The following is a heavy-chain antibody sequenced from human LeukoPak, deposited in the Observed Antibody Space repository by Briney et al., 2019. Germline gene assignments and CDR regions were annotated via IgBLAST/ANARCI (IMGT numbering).Heavy chain of an antibody. Sequence: GSSVKVSCKASVGTFRSYPISWVRQAPGQGLEWMGGIIPIFSTANYAQKFQGRVTITTDEYTSTAYMELSSRRSEDTAVYYCAREVGSSSRGNWFDPWGQGTLVTVSS. D-gene: IGHD6-6*01. CDR3: AREVGSSSRGNWFDP. J-gene: IGHJ5*02. CDR1: VGTFRSYP. V-gene: IGHV1-69*05. CDR2: IIPIFSTA.